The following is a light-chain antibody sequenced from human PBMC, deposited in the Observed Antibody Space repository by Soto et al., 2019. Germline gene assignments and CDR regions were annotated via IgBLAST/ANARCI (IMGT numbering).Light chain of an antibody. J-gene: IGLJ1*01. CDR2: EVS. Sequence: QSALTQPASVSGSPGQSITISCTGTSSDVGSYNFVSWYQQYPGKAPKLMIYEVSKRPSGVSNRFSGSKSGNTASLTISGLQAEDEADYYCCSYAIRSTRNDVFGTGTKLPVL. CDR3: CSYAIRSTRNDV. CDR1: SSDVGSYNF. V-gene: IGLV2-23*02.